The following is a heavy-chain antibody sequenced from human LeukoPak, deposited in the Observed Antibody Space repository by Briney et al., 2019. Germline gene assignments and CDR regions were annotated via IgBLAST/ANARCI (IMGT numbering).Heavy chain of an antibody. J-gene: IGHJ4*02. CDR1: GFTVSSNY. CDR3: ARGLYYYYDSSGYLYY. D-gene: IGHD3-22*01. Sequence: GGSLRLSSAASGFTVSSNYMSWVRQAPGKGLEWVSVLYIGGSTSYPDSVKGRFTISRDNSKNTLYLQMNSLRAEDTAVYYCARGLYYYYDSSGYLYYWGQGTLVTVSS. CDR2: LYIGGST. V-gene: IGHV3-66*01.